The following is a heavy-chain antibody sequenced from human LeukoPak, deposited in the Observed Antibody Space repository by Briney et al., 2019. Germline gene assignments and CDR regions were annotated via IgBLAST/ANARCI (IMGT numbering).Heavy chain of an antibody. D-gene: IGHD3-10*01. J-gene: IGHJ6*03. V-gene: IGHV4-4*07. CDR3: ARESSGNYYNPLGYMDV. CDR1: GGSISIYY. CDR2: IFTSGIT. Sequence: SSETLSLTCTVSGGSISIYYWNWIRRPAGKGLEWIGRIFTSGITNYDPSLKSRVTMSVDTSKNQFSLNLSSVTAADTAVYYCARESSGNYYNPLGYMDVWGKGTTVTVSS.